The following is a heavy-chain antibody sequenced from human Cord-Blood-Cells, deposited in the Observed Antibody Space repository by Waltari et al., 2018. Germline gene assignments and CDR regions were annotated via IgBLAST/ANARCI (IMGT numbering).Heavy chain of an antibody. D-gene: IGHD6-6*01. CDR2: IYHSGST. CDR3: AREYRPSIAARKGGHDAFDI. J-gene: IGHJ3*02. V-gene: IGHV4-38-2*02. Sequence: QVQLQESGPGLVKPSETLSLTCPVSGYSISSGSDWGWIRQPPGKGVEWIGSIYHSGSTYYNPSLKSRVTISVDTSKNQFSLKLSSVTAADTAVYYCAREYRPSIAARKGGHDAFDIWGQGTMVTVSS. CDR1: GYSISSGSD.